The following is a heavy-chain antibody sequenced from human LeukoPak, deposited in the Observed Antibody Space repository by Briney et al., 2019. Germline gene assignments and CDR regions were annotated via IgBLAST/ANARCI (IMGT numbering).Heavy chain of an antibody. CDR2: ISYDGSNK. CDR3: ARAVYVWGSYRISPPYYFDY. Sequence: PGRSLRLSCAASGFTFSSYAMHWVRQAPGKGLEWVAVISYDGSNKYYADSVKGRFTISRDNSKNTLYLQMNSLRAEDTAVYYCARAVYVWGSYRISPPYYFDYWGQGTLVTVSS. J-gene: IGHJ4*02. D-gene: IGHD3-16*02. CDR1: GFTFSSYA. V-gene: IGHV3-30*14.